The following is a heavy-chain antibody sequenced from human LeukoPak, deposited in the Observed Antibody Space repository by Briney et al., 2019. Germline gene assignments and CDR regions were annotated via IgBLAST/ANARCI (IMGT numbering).Heavy chain of an antibody. CDR2: INSDGRST. CDR1: GFTFSRYS. V-gene: IGHV3-74*01. J-gene: IGHJ4*02. Sequence: GGSLRLSCAAPGFTFSRYSMNWVRQAPGKGLVWVSYINSDGRSTTYADSVKGRFTISRDNAKNTLYLQMSSLRAEDTAMYYCARNSNGMSNWGQGTLVIVSS. CDR3: ARNSNGMSN. D-gene: IGHD2-8*01.